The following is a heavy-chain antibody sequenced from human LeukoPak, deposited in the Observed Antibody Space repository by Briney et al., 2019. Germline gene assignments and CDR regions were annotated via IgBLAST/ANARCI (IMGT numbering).Heavy chain of an antibody. D-gene: IGHD4-11*01. CDR3: ARAPSTVTGTEGDY. Sequence: TGGSLRLSCAASGFTFSSYSMNWVRQAPGKGLEWVSSISSSSSYIYYADSVKGRFTISRDNAKNSLYLQMNSLRAEDTAVYYCARAPSTVTGTEGDYWGQGTLVTVSS. V-gene: IGHV3-21*01. CDR1: GFTFSSYS. CDR2: ISSSSSYI. J-gene: IGHJ4*02.